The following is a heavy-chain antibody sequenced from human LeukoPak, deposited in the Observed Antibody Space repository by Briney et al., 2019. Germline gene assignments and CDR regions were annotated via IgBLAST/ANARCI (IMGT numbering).Heavy chain of an antibody. CDR2: INSDGSST. CDR3: ASGSRRYFDWLPEGSYYYYGMDV. Sequence: GGSLRLSCAASGFTFSSYWMHWVRQAPGKGLVWVSRINSDGSSTSYADSVKGRFTISRDNAKNTLYLQMNSLRAEDTAVYYCASGSRRYFDWLPEGSYYYYGMDVWGQGTTVTVSS. CDR1: GFTFSSYW. J-gene: IGHJ6*02. D-gene: IGHD3-9*01. V-gene: IGHV3-74*01.